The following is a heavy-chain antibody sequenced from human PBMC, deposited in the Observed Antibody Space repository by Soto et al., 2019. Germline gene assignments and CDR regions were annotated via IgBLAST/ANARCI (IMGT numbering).Heavy chain of an antibody. CDR1: GGTFTGHY. CDR2: INYSGAT. Sequence: QVQLQQWGAGLLKPSETLSLFCSVSGGTFTGHYWSWIRQSPGKGLEWIGEINYSGATDSNPSLRRRVNLSVDRSKNQFSLTLATVTAADTAVYYCAGRWDSSWYRGHLDSWGQGTQVTAS. CDR3: AGRWDSSWYRGHLDS. D-gene: IGHD6-13*01. V-gene: IGHV4-34*02. J-gene: IGHJ4*02.